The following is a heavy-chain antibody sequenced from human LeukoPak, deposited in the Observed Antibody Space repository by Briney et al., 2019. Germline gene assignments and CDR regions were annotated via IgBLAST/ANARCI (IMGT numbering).Heavy chain of an antibody. CDR2: IYYSGST. V-gene: IGHV4-59*01. Sequence: PSETLSLTCTVSAGSISNYYWSWIRQPPGKGLEWIGYIYYSGSTNYNPSLKSRVTISVDASKNHFSLKLNSVTAADTAVYYCARGATHYYFDSWGQGTLSPSPQ. J-gene: IGHJ4*02. CDR3: ARGATHYYFDS. CDR1: AGSISNYY.